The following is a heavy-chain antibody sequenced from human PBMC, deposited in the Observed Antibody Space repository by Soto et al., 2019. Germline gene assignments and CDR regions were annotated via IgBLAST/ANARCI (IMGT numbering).Heavy chain of an antibody. Sequence: SVKVSCKASGGTFSSYAINWVRQAPGQGLEWMGGIIPIFGTADYAQKFQGRVTITADESTSTAYMELSSLRSEDTAVYYCARSITGTVSYYYGMDVWGQGTTVTVS. J-gene: IGHJ6*02. V-gene: IGHV1-69*13. CDR2: IIPIFGTA. D-gene: IGHD1-20*01. CDR3: ARSITGTVSYYYGMDV. CDR1: GGTFSSYA.